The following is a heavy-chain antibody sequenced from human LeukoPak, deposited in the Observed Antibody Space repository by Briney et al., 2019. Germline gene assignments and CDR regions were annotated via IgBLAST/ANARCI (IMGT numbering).Heavy chain of an antibody. D-gene: IGHD3-10*01. V-gene: IGHV3-9*01. J-gene: IGHJ4*02. CDR1: EFSVGSNY. Sequence: GGSLRLSCAASEFSVGSNYMTWVRQAPGKGLEWVSGISRNSGSIGYADSVKGRFTISRDNAKNSLYLQMNSLRAEDTALYYCAKAIYYGSGSYTFPFDYWGQGTLVTVSS. CDR2: ISRNSGSI. CDR3: AKAIYYGSGSYTFPFDY.